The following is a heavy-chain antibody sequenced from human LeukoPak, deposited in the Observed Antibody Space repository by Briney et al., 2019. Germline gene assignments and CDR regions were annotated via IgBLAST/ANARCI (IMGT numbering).Heavy chain of an antibody. Sequence: PGGSLRLSCAASGFTFTSYAMSWVRQAPGKGLEWVSVISGSGGSPYYADSVKGRFSISRDNSKNTLYLQMNSLRAEDTAVYYCAKVRLVTMDAFDIWGQGTMVTVSS. CDR3: AKVRLVTMDAFDI. V-gene: IGHV3-23*01. CDR2: ISGSGGSP. CDR1: GFTFTSYA. D-gene: IGHD2-21*02. J-gene: IGHJ3*02.